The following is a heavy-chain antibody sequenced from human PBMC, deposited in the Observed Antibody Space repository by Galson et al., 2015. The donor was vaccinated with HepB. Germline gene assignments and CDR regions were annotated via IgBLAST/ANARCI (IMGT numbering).Heavy chain of an antibody. Sequence: SVKVSCKASGYTFTNYPMHWVRQAPRQRIEWMGWINGANGNTPYSQKFQGRVTITRDTSATTAYIEVNSLRSEDTAVYYCARDVFSPRSYYDFVWGKGGMDVWGQGTTVTASS. CDR3: ARDVFSPRSYYDFVWGKGGMDV. CDR1: GYTFTNYP. V-gene: IGHV1-3*01. D-gene: IGHD3-16*01. J-gene: IGHJ6*02. CDR2: INGANGNT.